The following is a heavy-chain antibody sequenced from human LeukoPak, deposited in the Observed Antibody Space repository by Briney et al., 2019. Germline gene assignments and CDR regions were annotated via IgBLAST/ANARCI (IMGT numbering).Heavy chain of an antibody. J-gene: IGHJ4*02. Sequence: SETLSLTCTVSGGSISSSSYYWGWIRQPPGKGLEWIGSIHYSGSTYYNPSLKSRVTISVDTSKNQFSLKLSSVTAADTAVYYCAREEAAQWLVRSGHFDYWGQGTLVTVSS. CDR2: IHYSGST. D-gene: IGHD6-19*01. CDR1: GGSISSSSYY. V-gene: IGHV4-39*02. CDR3: AREEAAQWLVRSGHFDY.